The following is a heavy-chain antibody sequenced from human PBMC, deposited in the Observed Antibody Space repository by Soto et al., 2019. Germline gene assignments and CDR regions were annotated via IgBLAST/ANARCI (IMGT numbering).Heavy chain of an antibody. CDR3: ARGYLTNAYDI. V-gene: IGHV3-74*01. D-gene: IGHD3-9*01. CDR1: GFTFSSYW. J-gene: IGHJ3*02. CDR2: INADGNSI. Sequence: GGSLRLSCAVSGFTFSSYWMHWVRQAPGKGLVWVSRINADGNSISYPDSVKGRFTISRDNAKNTLYLQMNSLRAEDTAVYYCARGYLTNAYDIWGQGTMFTASS.